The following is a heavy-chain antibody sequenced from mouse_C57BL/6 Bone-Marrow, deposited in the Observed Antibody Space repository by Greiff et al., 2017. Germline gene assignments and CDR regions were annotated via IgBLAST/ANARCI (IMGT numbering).Heavy chain of an antibody. Sequence: EVKLMESGPELVKPGASVKMSCKASGYTFTDYNMHWVKQSHGKSLEWIGYINPNNGGTSYNQKFKGKATLTVNKSSSTAYMELRSLTSEDSAVYYCARNYGGAMDYWGQGTSVTVSS. J-gene: IGHJ4*01. V-gene: IGHV1-22*01. CDR2: INPNNGGT. CDR1: GYTFTDYN. D-gene: IGHD1-1*01. CDR3: ARNYGGAMDY.